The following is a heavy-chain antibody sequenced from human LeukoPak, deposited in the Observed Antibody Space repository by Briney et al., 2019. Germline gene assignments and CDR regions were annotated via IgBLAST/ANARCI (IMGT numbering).Heavy chain of an antibody. CDR2: ISGSGGST. V-gene: IGHV3-23*01. J-gene: IGHJ4*02. CDR1: GFTFSSYA. CDR3: ARDLPYDSSGYLGYYFDY. D-gene: IGHD3-22*01. Sequence: PGGSLRLSCAASGFTFSSYAMSWVRQAPGKGLEWVSAISGSGGSTYYADSVKGRFTISRDNAKNSLYLQMNSLRAEDTAVYYCARDLPYDSSGYLGYYFDYWGQGTLVTVSS.